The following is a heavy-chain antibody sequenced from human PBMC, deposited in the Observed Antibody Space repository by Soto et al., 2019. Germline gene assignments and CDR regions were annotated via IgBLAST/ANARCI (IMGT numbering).Heavy chain of an antibody. Sequence: QVLLVQSGAEVKKPGASVKVSCKASGYTFTSHYIHWVRQAPGQGLGWMGLINPSGGYTEYAQEFRGRLSMTRDTSTNTVYMELSSLRSDDTAVFFCARGEGDYWGQGTQVTVSS. CDR2: INPSGGYT. J-gene: IGHJ4*02. D-gene: IGHD1-26*01. V-gene: IGHV1-46*01. CDR1: GYTFTSHY. CDR3: ARGEGDY.